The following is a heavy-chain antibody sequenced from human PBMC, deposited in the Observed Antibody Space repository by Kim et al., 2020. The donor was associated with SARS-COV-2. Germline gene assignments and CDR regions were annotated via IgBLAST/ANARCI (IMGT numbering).Heavy chain of an antibody. CDR1: GGSFSGHY. CDR3: ARGPGYSSSWYGARNWFDP. V-gene: IGHV4-34*01. CDR2: INHSGST. Sequence: SETLSLTCAVYGGSFSGHYWSWIRQPPGKGLEWIGEINHSGSTNYNPSLKSRVTISVDTSKNQFSLKLSSVTAADTAVYYCARGPGYSSSWYGARNWFDPWGQGTLVTVSS. D-gene: IGHD6-13*01. J-gene: IGHJ5*02.